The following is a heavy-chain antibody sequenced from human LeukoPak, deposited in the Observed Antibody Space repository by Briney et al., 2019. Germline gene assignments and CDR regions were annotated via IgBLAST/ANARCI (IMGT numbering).Heavy chain of an antibody. CDR2: MNQDGSAK. CDR1: GFTFSDSW. Sequence: GGSLRLSCAASGFTFSDSWMSWVRQAPGKGLEWVANMNQDGSAKDYVDSVKGRFTISRDNARNSLYLQMSSLRAEDTAVYYCATYTHWMAGDVWGQGTTVTVSS. V-gene: IGHV3-7*01. J-gene: IGHJ6*02. D-gene: IGHD3-16*01. CDR3: ATYTHWMAGDV.